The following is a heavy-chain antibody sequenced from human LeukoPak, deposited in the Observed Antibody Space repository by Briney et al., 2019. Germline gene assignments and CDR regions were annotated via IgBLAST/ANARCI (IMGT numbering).Heavy chain of an antibody. J-gene: IGHJ5*02. D-gene: IGHD1-26*01. CDR3: ARDPQTSGAGLSHWFDP. Sequence: SETLSLTCAVYGGSFSGYYWSWIRQPPGKGLEWIGEINHSGSTNYNPSLKSRVTISVDTSKNQFSLKLSSVTAADTAVYYCARDPQTSGAGLSHWFDPWGQGTLVTVSS. V-gene: IGHV4-34*01. CDR2: INHSGST. CDR1: GGSFSGYY.